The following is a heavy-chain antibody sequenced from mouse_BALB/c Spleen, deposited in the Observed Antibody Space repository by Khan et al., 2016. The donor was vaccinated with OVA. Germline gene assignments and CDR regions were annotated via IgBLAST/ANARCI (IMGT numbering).Heavy chain of an antibody. CDR2: IWAGGST. D-gene: IGHD1-3*01. CDR1: GFSLTSSG. CDR3: ARLEDI. J-gene: IGHJ2*01. V-gene: IGHV2-9*02. Sequence: QVQLQQSGPGLVAPSQSLSITCTVSGFSLTSSGVHWVRQPPGKGLEWLGAIWAGGSTKYNSDHMSRLRTRKDNTKSQVFLKMNRLQTDDTAMYYWARLEDIWGQGTTLTVSS.